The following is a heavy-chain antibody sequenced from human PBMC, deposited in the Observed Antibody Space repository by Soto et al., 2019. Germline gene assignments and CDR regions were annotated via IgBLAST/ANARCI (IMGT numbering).Heavy chain of an antibody. V-gene: IGHV5-10-1*01. J-gene: IGHJ5*02. D-gene: IGHD3-10*01. CDR3: ARDHGVRATWSQTGFDP. CDR2: IDPSDSYT. Sequence: GESLKISCKGSGYSFTSYWISWVRQMPGKGLEWMGRIDPSDSYTNYSPSFQGHVTISADKSISTAYLQWSSLKASDTAMYYCARDHGVRATWSQTGFDPWGQGTLVTVSS. CDR1: GYSFTSYW.